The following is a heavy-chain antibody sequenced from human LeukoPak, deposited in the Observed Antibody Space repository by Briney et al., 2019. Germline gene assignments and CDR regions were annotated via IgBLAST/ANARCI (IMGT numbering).Heavy chain of an antibody. D-gene: IGHD4-11*01. CDR3: AKDLTTVGSPRFDP. CDR2: ISGDGTTT. V-gene: IGHV3-43*02. J-gene: IGHJ5*02. CDR1: GFAFDNYA. Sequence: GGSLRLSCAASGFAFDNYAMHWIRQAPGKGLEWVSLISGDGTTTYHAESVKGRFTVSRDNSKNSLFLQMNGLRSEDTAFYYCAKDLTTVGSPRFDPWGQGTLVTVSS.